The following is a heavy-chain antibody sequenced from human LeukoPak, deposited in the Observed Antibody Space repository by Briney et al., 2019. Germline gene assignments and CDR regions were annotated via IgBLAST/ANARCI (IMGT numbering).Heavy chain of an antibody. CDR1: GFTFSSYS. CDR2: ISSSSSYI. D-gene: IGHD3-16*02. Sequence: GGSPRLSCAASGFTFSSYSMNWVRQAPGKGLEWVSSISSSSSYIYYADSVKGRFTISRDNAKNSLYLQMNSLRAEDTAVYYCARDIAIAPFDYWGQGTLVTVSS. V-gene: IGHV3-21*01. CDR3: ARDIAIAPFDY. J-gene: IGHJ4*02.